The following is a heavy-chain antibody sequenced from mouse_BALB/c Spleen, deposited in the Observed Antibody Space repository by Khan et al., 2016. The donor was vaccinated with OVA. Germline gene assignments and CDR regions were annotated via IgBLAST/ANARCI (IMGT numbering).Heavy chain of an antibody. CDR3: ARAGDGSFAY. Sequence: QVQLQQSGPELVKPGASVRISCKASGYTFTSYYIHWVKQRPGQGLEWIGWIFPGNVNSNYNERFKGKATLTADKSSSTAYMQLSSVTSEDSAVYFSARAGDGSFAYWGQGTLVTVSA. CDR1: GYTFTSYY. V-gene: IGHV1S56*01. CDR2: IFPGNVNS. D-gene: IGHD2-3*01. J-gene: IGHJ3*01.